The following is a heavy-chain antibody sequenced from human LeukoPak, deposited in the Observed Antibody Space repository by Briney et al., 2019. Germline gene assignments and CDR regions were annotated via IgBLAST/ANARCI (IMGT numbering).Heavy chain of an antibody. CDR3: ARESYYGSGSYGMDV. J-gene: IGHJ6*02. CDR2: INDDGSST. Sequence: GGSLRLSCAASGFTFSSYWMHWVRHAPGKGLVWVSRINDDGSSTSYADSVKGRFTISRDNAKNTLYLQMNSLRADDTAVYYCARESYYGSGSYGMDVWGQGTTVTVSS. D-gene: IGHD3-10*01. CDR1: GFTFSSYW. V-gene: IGHV3-74*01.